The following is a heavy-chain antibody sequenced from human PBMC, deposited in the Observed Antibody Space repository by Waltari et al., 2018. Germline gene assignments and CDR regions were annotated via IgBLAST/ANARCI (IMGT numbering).Heavy chain of an antibody. D-gene: IGHD3-10*01. CDR3: ARGLRRGSGSYYRFGWFDP. V-gene: IGHV4-34*01. J-gene: IGHJ5*02. CDR2: INHSGST. Sequence: QVQLQQWGAGLLKPSEILSLTCAVYGWSFSGYYWGWIRHPQGKGLEWIGEINHSGSTNCNPTLKSRVTISVDTSKNQFSLKLSSVTAADTAVDYCARGLRRGSGSYYRFGWFDPWGQGTLVTVSS. CDR1: GWSFSGYY.